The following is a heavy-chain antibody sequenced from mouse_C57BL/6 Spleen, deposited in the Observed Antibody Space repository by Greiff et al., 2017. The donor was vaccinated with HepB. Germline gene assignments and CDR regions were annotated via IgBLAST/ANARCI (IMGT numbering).Heavy chain of an antibody. CDR3: ARDQSDGFWYFDV. D-gene: IGHD2-3*01. CDR1: GYSITSGYY. J-gene: IGHJ1*03. CDR2: ISYDGSN. Sequence: EVKLQESGPGLVKPSQSLSLTCSVTGYSITSGYYWNWIRQFPGNKLEWMGYISYDGSNNYNPSLKNRISITRDTSKNQFFLKLNSVTTEDTATYYCARDQSDGFWYFDVWGTGTTVTVSS. V-gene: IGHV3-6*01.